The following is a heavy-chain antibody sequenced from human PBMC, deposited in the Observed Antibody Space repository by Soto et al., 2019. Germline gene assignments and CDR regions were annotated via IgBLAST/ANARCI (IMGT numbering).Heavy chain of an antibody. J-gene: IGHJ4*02. CDR2: IYYSGST. CDR1: GGSISSYY. V-gene: IGHV4-59*08. D-gene: IGHD2-8*02. CDR3: ARQWGMLRSFEF. Sequence: QVQLQESGPGLVKPSETLSLTCTVSGGSISSYYWSWIRQPPGKGLEWIGYIYYSGSTNYNPSLKSRVTISADTSKNQFSLKLSSVTAADTAVYYCARQWGMLRSFEFWGQGTLVTVSS.